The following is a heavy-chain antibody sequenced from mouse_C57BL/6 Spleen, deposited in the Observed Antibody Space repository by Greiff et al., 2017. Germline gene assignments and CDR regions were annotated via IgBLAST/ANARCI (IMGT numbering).Heavy chain of an antibody. D-gene: IGHD4-1*01. V-gene: IGHV1-26*01. Sequence: VQLQQSGPELVKPGASVKISCKASGYTFTDYYMNWVKQSHGKSLEWIGDINPNNGGTSYNQKFKGKATLTVDKSSSTAYMELRSLTSEDSAVXYCARGVGRGGYYFDYWGQGTTLTVSS. CDR2: INPNNGGT. CDR3: ARGVGRGGYYFDY. J-gene: IGHJ2*01. CDR1: GYTFTDYY.